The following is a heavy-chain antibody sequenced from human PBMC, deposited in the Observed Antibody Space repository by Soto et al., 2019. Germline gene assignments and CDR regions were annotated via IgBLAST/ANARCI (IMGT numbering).Heavy chain of an antibody. V-gene: IGHV6-1*01. J-gene: IGHJ5*02. CDR2: TYYRSKWNN. D-gene: IGHD3-10*01. CDR3: ATNTMLCGVSNWLHT. CDR1: GDSVSSNSAA. Sequence: PSQTLSHTCAISGDSVSSNSAAWNWIRPSPSSGLEWQGRTYYRSKWNNDYALSEKSRITINPDTSKNQYSLQLNSVTPEYNNTYYSATNTMLCGVSNWLHTWVQGTLVTVSS.